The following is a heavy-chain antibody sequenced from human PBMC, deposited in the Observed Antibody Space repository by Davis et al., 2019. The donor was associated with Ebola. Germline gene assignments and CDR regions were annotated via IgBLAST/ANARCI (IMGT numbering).Heavy chain of an antibody. J-gene: IGHJ5*02. D-gene: IGHD2-2*01. CDR1: GYSFTNYW. V-gene: IGHV5-51*01. CDR2: IYPGDSDT. CDR3: ARQGYCNSTSCNNWFDP. Sequence: GESLKISCKGSGYSFTNYWIGWVRQVPGRGLEWMGNIYPGDSDTIYSPSFQGQVTISVDKSISTAYLQWSSLKASDTATYYCARQGYCNSTSCNNWFDPWGQGTLVTVSS.